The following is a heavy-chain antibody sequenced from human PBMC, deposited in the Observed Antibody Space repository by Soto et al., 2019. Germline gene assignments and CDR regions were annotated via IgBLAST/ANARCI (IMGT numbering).Heavy chain of an antibody. J-gene: IGHJ4*02. CDR2: ISGTGGST. Sequence: EVQLLDSGGGLVQPGGSLRLSCVASGFTFSSYAMSWVRQAPVKGLEWVATISGTGGSTYYADSVKGRFTISRDSSKKTVYLQMNSLRAADTAVYFCAKGVIAVVGYHFDYWGPGTLVTVSS. V-gene: IGHV3-23*01. D-gene: IGHD6-19*01. CDR1: GFTFSSYA. CDR3: AKGVIAVVGYHFDY.